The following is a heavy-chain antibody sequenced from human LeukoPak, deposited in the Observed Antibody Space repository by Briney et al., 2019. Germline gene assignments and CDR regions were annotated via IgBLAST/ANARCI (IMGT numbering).Heavy chain of an antibody. Sequence: GGSLRLSCAASAFTFSRYWTTWVRQAPGKGLEWVAVISYDGSNKYYADSVKGRFTISRDNSKNTLYLQMNSLRAEDTAVYYCAREGRGELYYFDYWGQGTLVTVSS. V-gene: IGHV3-30*03. CDR2: ISYDGSNK. CDR3: AREGRGELYYFDY. J-gene: IGHJ4*02. CDR1: AFTFSRYW. D-gene: IGHD1-7*01.